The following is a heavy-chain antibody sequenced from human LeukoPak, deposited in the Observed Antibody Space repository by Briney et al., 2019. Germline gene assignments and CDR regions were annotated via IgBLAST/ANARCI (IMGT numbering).Heavy chain of an antibody. D-gene: IGHD3-22*01. Sequence: PGGSLRLSCATSGFTFSTYAMYWVRQAPGKGLEWVAVISYDGSNKYYADSVKGRFTISRDNSKNTLYLQMNSLRAEDTAVYYCATHHYDSSGYYSPDYWGQRTLVTVSS. CDR1: GFTFSTYA. J-gene: IGHJ4*02. CDR2: ISYDGSNK. V-gene: IGHV3-30-3*01. CDR3: ATHHYDSSGYYSPDY.